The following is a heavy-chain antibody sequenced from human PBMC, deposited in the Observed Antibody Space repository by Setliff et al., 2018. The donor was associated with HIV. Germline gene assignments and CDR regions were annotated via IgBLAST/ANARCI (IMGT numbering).Heavy chain of an antibody. CDR2: VTHSGRT. CDR1: GGSFSGYY. Sequence: ASETLSLTCAVYGGSFSGYYWSWIRQPPGKELEWIGEVTHSGRTNYNPSLESRVTTSVDTSKKQFSLRLTSVTAADTAVYYCARGVRDNSGWSSYYFDYWGQGTLVTVSS. D-gene: IGHD6-19*01. CDR3: ARGVRDNSGWSSYYFDY. V-gene: IGHV4-34*01. J-gene: IGHJ4*02.